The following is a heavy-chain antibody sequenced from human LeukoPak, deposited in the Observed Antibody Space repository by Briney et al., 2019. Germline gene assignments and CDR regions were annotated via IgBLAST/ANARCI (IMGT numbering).Heavy chain of an antibody. J-gene: IGHJ6*02. V-gene: IGHV3-64*01. CDR3: ARDRVRGYYYYGMDV. Sequence: RGSLRLSCAASGFTFSSYAMHWVRQAPGKGLEYVSAISSNGGSTYYANSVKGRFTISRDNSKNTLYLQMGSLRAEDMAVYYCARDRVRGYYYYGMDVWGQGTTVTVSS. CDR1: GFTFSSYA. D-gene: IGHD3-10*01. CDR2: ISSNGGST.